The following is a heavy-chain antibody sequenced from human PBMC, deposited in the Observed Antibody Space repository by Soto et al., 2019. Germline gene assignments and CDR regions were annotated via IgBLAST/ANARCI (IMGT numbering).Heavy chain of an antibody. Sequence: SGTLSLTCTVSGGSISSYYWGWIRQPPGKGLEWIGYIYNSGSANYNPSLRSRVTLSLDTSKNQFSLELNSVTAADTAVYYCGSVDVMIANFDCWGEGTLVTL. V-gene: IGHV4-59*01. CDR1: GGSISSYY. CDR2: IYNSGSA. CDR3: GSVDVMIANFDC. D-gene: IGHD3-16*01. J-gene: IGHJ4*02.